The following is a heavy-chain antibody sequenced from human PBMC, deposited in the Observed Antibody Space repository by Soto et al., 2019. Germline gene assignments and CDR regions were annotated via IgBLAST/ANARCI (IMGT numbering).Heavy chain of an antibody. CDR2: IYYSGST. CDR1: GGSISSYY. D-gene: IGHD3-10*01. V-gene: IGHV4-59*01. Sequence: SQTLSLTCTVSGGSISSYYWSWIRQPPGKGLEWIGYIYYSGSTNYNPSLKSRVTISVDTSKNQFSLKLSSVTAADTAVYYCARDTYYGSGSYRYFDYWGQGTLVTVSS. CDR3: ARDTYYGSGSYRYFDY. J-gene: IGHJ4*02.